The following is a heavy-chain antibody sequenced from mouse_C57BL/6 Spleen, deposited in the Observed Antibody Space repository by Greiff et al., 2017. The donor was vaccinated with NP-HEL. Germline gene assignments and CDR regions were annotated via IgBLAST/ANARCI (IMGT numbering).Heavy chain of an antibody. CDR1: GYTFTDYE. V-gene: IGHV1-15*01. Sequence: VKLQESGAELVRPGASVTLSCKASGYTFTDYEMHWVKQTPVHGLEWIGAIDPETGGTAYNQKFKGKAILTADKSSSTAYMELRSLTSEDSAVYYCTRRYGSSPRYWYFDVWGTGTTVTVSS. CDR2: IDPETGGT. CDR3: TRRYGSSPRYWYFDV. D-gene: IGHD1-1*01. J-gene: IGHJ1*03.